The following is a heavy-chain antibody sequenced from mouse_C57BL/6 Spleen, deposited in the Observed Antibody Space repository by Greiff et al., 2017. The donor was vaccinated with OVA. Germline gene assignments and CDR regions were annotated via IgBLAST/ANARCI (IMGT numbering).Heavy chain of an antibody. CDR3: ARGDYDYFDY. J-gene: IGHJ2*01. CDR1: GYAFSSSW. D-gene: IGHD2-4*01. CDR2: IYPGDGDT. V-gene: IGHV1-82*01. Sequence: VKLMESGPELVKPGASVKISCKASGYAFSSSWMNWVKQRPGKGLEWIGRIYPGDGDTNYNGKFKGKATLTADKSSSTAYMRLSSLTSEDSAVYFCARGDYDYFDYWGQGTTLTVAS.